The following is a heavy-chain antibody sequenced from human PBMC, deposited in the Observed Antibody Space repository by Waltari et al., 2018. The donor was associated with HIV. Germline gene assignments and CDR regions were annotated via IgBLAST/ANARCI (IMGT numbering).Heavy chain of an antibody. CDR2: IYYSGIT. Sequence: QLQLQQSGPGLVKPSETLSPICTVSGGPISTSGYYWGWIRQPPGKGLEWIGSIYYSGITYYNPSLKSRVTISADTSRNQFSLWLSSVTAADTAVYYCARRPYCSSASCYPSDARGAFDIWGQGTMVTVSS. CDR1: GGPISTSGYY. D-gene: IGHD2-15*01. V-gene: IGHV4-39*01. CDR3: ARRPYCSSASCYPSDARGAFDI. J-gene: IGHJ3*02.